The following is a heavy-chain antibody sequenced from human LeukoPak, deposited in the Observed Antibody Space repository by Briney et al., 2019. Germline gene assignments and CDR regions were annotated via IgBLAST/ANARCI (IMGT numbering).Heavy chain of an antibody. CDR2: ISDDGSGT. V-gene: IGHV3-23*01. D-gene: IGHD6-19*01. J-gene: IGHJ5*02. CDR1: GFTFSDYA. CDR3: AKSSGWYYGRNWFDP. Sequence: GGSLRLSCAASGFTFSDYAMSWVRQAPGQGLEWVSTISDDGSGTYYADSVKGRFTISRDNSKNTLYLQMNSLRAEDTAVYYCAKSSGWYYGRNWFDPWGQGTLVTVSS.